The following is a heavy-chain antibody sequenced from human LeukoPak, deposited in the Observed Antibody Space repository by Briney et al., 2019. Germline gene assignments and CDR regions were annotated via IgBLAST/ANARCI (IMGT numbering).Heavy chain of an antibody. Sequence: GASVKVSCKASGGTFSSYAISWVRQAPGQGLEWMGWISAYNGNTNYAQKLQGRVTMTTDTSTSTAYMELRSLRSDDTAVYYCARGYSYGEIDYWGQGTLVTVSS. J-gene: IGHJ4*02. D-gene: IGHD5-18*01. V-gene: IGHV1-18*01. CDR2: ISAYNGNT. CDR3: ARGYSYGEIDY. CDR1: GGTFSSYA.